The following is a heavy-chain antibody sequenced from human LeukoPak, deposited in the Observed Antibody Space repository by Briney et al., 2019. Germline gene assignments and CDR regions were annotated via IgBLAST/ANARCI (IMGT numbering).Heavy chain of an antibody. V-gene: IGHV1-69*05. J-gene: IGHJ4*02. D-gene: IGHD6-13*01. Sequence: SVKVSCKASGGTFSSYAISWVLQAPVQGLECMGRIIPIFGTANYAQKFQGRVTITTDESTSTAYMELSSLRSEHTAVYYCARAGIAAAAFDYWGQGTLVTVSS. CDR3: ARAGIAAAAFDY. CDR1: GGTFSSYA. CDR2: IIPIFGTA.